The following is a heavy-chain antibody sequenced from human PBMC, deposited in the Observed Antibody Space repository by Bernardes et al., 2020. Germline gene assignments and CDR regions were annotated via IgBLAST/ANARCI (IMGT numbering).Heavy chain of an antibody. CDR2: IYHSGST. V-gene: IGHV4-4*02. Sequence: SETLSLTCAVSGGSISSSNWWSWVRQPPGSGLEWIGEIYHSGSTNYNPSLKSRVTISVDKSKNQFSLKLSSVTAADTAVYYCAREALGYCSGGSCQRTDYFDYWGQGTLVTVSS. CDR3: AREALGYCSGGSCQRTDYFDY. J-gene: IGHJ4*02. D-gene: IGHD2-15*01. CDR1: GGSISSSNW.